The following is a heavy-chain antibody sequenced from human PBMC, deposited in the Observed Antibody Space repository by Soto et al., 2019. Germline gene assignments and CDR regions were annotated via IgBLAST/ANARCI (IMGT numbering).Heavy chain of an antibody. J-gene: IGHJ4*02. D-gene: IGHD3-9*01. CDR3: ARDLDDILTGYPQYYFDY. CDR2: IWYDGSNK. Sequence: PGGSLRLSCAASGFTFSNYWMHWVRQAPGKGLEWVAVIWYDGSNKYYADSVKGRFTISRDNSKNTLYLQMNSLRAEDTAVYYCARDLDDILTGYPQYYFDYWGQGTLVTVSS. V-gene: IGHV3-33*08. CDR1: GFTFSNYW.